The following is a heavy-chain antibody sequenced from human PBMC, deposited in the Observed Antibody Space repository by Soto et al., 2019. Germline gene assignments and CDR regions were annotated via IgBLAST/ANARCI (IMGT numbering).Heavy chain of an antibody. CDR1: GFTVSSNY. J-gene: IGHJ4*02. CDR2: ISTSGSTI. Sequence: GGSLRLSCAASGFTVSSNYMSWVRQAPGKGLEWVSYISTSGSTINYADSVKGRFTISRDNAKNSLYLQMNSLRAEDTAVYYCARVSPPPDYWGQGTLVTVSS. V-gene: IGHV3-11*01. CDR3: ARVSPPPDY.